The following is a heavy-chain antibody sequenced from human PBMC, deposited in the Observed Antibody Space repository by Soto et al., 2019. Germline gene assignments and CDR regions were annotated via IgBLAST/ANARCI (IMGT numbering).Heavy chain of an antibody. CDR3: ALPRSAGPYSLGDAFDI. J-gene: IGHJ3*02. CDR2: IYYSGST. Sequence: SETLSLTCTVSGGSISSSSYYWGWIRQPPGKGLEWIGSIYYSGSTYYNPSLKSRVTISVDTSKNQFSLKLSSVTAADTAVYYCALPRSAGPYSLGDAFDIWGQGTMVTVSS. V-gene: IGHV4-39*01. D-gene: IGHD2-15*01. CDR1: GGSISSSSYY.